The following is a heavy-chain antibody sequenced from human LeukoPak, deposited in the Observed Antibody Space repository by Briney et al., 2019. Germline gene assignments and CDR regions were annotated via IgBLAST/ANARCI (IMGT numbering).Heavy chain of an antibody. D-gene: IGHD3-22*01. Sequence: SETLSLTCAVYGGSFSGYYWSWIRQPPGKGLEWIGEINHSGSTNYNPSLKSRVTISVDRSKNQFSLKLSSVTAADTAVYYCARADSSGYPDDYWGQGTLVTVSS. V-gene: IGHV4-34*01. CDR3: ARADSSGYPDDY. CDR1: GGSFSGYY. J-gene: IGHJ4*02. CDR2: INHSGST.